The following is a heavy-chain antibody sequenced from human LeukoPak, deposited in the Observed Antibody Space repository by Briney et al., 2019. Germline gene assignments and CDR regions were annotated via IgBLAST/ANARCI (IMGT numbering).Heavy chain of an antibody. CDR1: GGSISSGDYY. CDR3: ARGLGYCSSTSCYPFDY. V-gene: IGHV4-30-4*08. J-gene: IGHJ4*02. Sequence: SETLSLTCTVSGGSISSGDYYWSWIRQPPGKGLEWIGYIYYSGSTYYNPSLKSRVTISVDTSKNQFSLKLSSVTAADTAVYYCARGLGYCSSTSCYPFDYWGQGTLVTVSS. CDR2: IYYSGST. D-gene: IGHD2-2*01.